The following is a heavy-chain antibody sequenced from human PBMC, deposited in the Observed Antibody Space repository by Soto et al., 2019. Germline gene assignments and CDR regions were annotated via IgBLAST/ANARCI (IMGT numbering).Heavy chain of an antibody. D-gene: IGHD6-13*01. Sequence: PGGSLRLSCAASGFTFSSYGMHGVRQAPGKGLEWVAVIWYDGSNKYYADSVKGRFTISRDNSKNTLYLQMNSLRAEDTAVYYCAREMTPAAGRGRYFDYWGQGTLVTVSS. CDR2: IWYDGSNK. CDR1: GFTFSSYG. CDR3: AREMTPAAGRGRYFDY. V-gene: IGHV3-33*01. J-gene: IGHJ4*02.